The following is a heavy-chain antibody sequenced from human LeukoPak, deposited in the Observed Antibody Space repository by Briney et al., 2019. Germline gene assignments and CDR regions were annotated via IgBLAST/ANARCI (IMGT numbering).Heavy chain of an antibody. CDR3: ARGRSGGYSYGYHPDYFDY. J-gene: IGHJ4*02. D-gene: IGHD5-18*01. CDR2: IYYSGST. CDR1: GGSISSGDYY. V-gene: IGHV4-30-4*01. Sequence: SQTLSLTCTVSGGSISSGDYYWSWIRQPPGKGLEWIGYIYYSGSTYYNPSLKSRVTISVDTSKNQFSLKLSSVTAADTAVYYCARGRSGGYSYGYHPDYFDYWGQGTLVTDSS.